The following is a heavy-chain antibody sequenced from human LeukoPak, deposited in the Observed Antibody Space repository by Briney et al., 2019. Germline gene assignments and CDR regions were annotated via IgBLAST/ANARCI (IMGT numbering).Heavy chain of an antibody. V-gene: IGHV3-48*03. Sequence: PGGSLRLSCAASGFTFSSYEMNWVRQAPGKGLEWVSYISSSGSTIYYADSVKGRFTISRDNAKNSLYLQMNSLRAEDTAVYYCASFHTDDYYDSKHLGPWGQGTLVTVSS. J-gene: IGHJ5*02. CDR3: ASFHTDDYYDSKHLGP. CDR1: GFTFSSYE. CDR2: ISSSGSTI. D-gene: IGHD3-22*01.